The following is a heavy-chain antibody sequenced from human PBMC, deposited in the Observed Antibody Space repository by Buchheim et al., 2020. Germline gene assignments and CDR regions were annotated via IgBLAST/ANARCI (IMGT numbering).Heavy chain of an antibody. CDR2: ISSDGNKK. CDR3: AKDLSGSYWSADH. D-gene: IGHD1-26*01. CDR1: GFDFSGCG. Sequence: QVHLVESGGGVVQPGRSLRLSCAASGFDFSGCGMHWGRQAPGKGLEWVAVISSDGNKKYYADSVNGRFTISRDNSRNTLYLQMDNLWPEDTAVYYCAKDLSGSYWSADHWGQGTL. J-gene: IGHJ5*02. V-gene: IGHV3-30*18.